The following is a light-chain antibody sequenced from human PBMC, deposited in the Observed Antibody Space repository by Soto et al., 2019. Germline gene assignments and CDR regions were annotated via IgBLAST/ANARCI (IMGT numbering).Light chain of an antibody. J-gene: IGKJ1*01. V-gene: IGKV1-39*01. Sequence: DIQMTQSPSTLSAPVGDRVTITSRASQSISSYLNWYQQKPGKPPKILIYAASSLPSGVPSRFSGSGSGTDFTLTISSLQPEDFETYYCQQSYSTPWTFGQGTKVDIK. CDR2: AAS. CDR3: QQSYSTPWT. CDR1: QSISSY.